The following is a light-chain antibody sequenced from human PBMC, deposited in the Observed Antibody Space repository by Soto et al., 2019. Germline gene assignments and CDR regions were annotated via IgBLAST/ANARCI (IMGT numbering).Light chain of an antibody. CDR2: DVS. J-gene: IGLJ1*01. V-gene: IGLV2-11*01. CDR3: GSYAGGYQYV. Sequence: QSALTQPRSVSGSPGQSVTISCTGTSRDVGYYNYFSWYQQHPGTAPKLMIYDVSQRPAGVPDRFSGSKSGNTASLTIAGRPDEDENDYYGGSYAGGYQYVFGTGTKLTVL. CDR1: SRDVGYYNY.